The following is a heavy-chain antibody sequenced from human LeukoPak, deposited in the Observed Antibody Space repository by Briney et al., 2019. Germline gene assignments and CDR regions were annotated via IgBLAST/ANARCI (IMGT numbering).Heavy chain of an antibody. CDR1: GGSISSGGYS. D-gene: IGHD2-2*01. CDR2: IYHSGST. J-gene: IGHJ4*02. V-gene: IGHV4-30-2*01. Sequence: TLSLTCAVSGGSISSGGYSWSWIRQRPGKDLEWIGYIYHSGSTYYNPSLKSRVTISVDRSKNQFSLKLSSVTAADTAVYYCARRYCSSTSCYYFDYWGQGTLVTVSS. CDR3: ARRYCSSTSCYYFDY.